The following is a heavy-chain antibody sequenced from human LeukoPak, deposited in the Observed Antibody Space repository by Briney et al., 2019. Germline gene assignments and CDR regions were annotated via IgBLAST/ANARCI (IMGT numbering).Heavy chain of an antibody. CDR3: VKDRGGSSELGDAFDV. CDR1: GFTLDEYA. CDR2: ISYSSGSI. V-gene: IGHV3-9*01. J-gene: IGHJ3*01. Sequence: GRSLRLSCAASGFTLDEYAMHWVRHAPGKGLEWVSGISYSSGSIGYGDSVKGRFTISRDNAKNSLYLQMNSLRVEDTALYYCVKDRGGSSELGDAFDVWGQGTMVRVSS. D-gene: IGHD1-26*01.